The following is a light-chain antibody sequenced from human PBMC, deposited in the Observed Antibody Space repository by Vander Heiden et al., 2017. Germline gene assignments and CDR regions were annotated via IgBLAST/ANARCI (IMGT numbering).Light chain of an antibody. V-gene: IGKV3-11*01. Sequence: EIVFTQSPATLSLSPGERATLSCRASQSVSSYLAWYQQKPGQAPRLLIYGASTRATGVPARFSGSGSGTDFTLTISSLEAEDVAVYYCQQRSNLLTFGRGTKVEIK. CDR1: QSVSSY. CDR3: QQRSNLLT. J-gene: IGKJ4*01. CDR2: GAS.